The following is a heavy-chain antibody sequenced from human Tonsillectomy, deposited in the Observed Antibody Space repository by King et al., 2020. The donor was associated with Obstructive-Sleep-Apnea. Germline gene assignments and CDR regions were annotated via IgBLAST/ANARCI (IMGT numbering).Heavy chain of an antibody. Sequence: VQLVQSGAEVKKPGESLKISCKGSGYSFTSHWIGWGRQMPGKGLEWMGMIYPDDSDTRYSPSSQGQVTISADKSISTAYLQWSNLKASDTAMYYCARYDRAYCTNDVCTIGQFDYWGQGTLVTVSS. CDR3: ARYDRAYCTNDVCTIGQFDY. CDR2: IYPDDSDT. J-gene: IGHJ4*02. V-gene: IGHV5-51*01. CDR1: GYSFTSHW. D-gene: IGHD2-8*01.